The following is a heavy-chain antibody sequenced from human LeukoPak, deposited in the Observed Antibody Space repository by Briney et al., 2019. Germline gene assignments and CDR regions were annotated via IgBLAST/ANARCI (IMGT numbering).Heavy chain of an antibody. V-gene: IGHV4-34*01. CDR2: INHSGST. Sequence: PSETLSLTCAVYGGSFSGYYWSWIRQPPGKGLEWIGEINHSGSTNYNPSLKSRVTLSVDTSKNQFSLKLSSVTAADTAVYYCARHRRFGELSSYYYGMDVWGKGTTVTVSS. CDR3: ARHRRFGELSSYYYGMDV. CDR1: GGSFSGYY. J-gene: IGHJ6*04. D-gene: IGHD3-10*01.